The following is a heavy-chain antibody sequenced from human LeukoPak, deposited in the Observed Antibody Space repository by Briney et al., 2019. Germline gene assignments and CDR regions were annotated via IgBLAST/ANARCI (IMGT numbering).Heavy chain of an antibody. CDR2: IKSKTDGGTT. CDR3: TSLTIAAAGTLGY. CDR1: GFTFSNAW. V-gene: IGHV3-15*01. Sequence: GGSLRLSCAASGFTFSNAWMSWVRQAPGKGLEWVGRIKSKTDGGTTDYAAPVKGRFTISRDDSKNTAYLQMNSLKTEDTAVYYCTSLTIAAAGTLGYWGQGTLVTVSS. J-gene: IGHJ4*02. D-gene: IGHD6-13*01.